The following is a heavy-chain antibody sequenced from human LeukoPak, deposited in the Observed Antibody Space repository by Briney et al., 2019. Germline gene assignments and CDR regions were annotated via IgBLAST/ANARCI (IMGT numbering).Heavy chain of an antibody. CDR2: ISNSGRII. D-gene: IGHD3-16*01. CDR1: GFTFSNYY. V-gene: IGHV3-11*01. Sequence: GGSLRLSCAASGFTFSNYYMSWIRQAPGKGLEWVSHISNSGRIIYYADSVKGRFTISRDKAKNSLYLQMNNLRAEDTAVYYCARDGGGNYFDYWGQGTLVTVSS. CDR3: ARDGGGNYFDY. J-gene: IGHJ4*02.